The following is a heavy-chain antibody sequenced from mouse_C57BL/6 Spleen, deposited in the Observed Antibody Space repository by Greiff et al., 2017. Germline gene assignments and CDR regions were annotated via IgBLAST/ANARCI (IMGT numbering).Heavy chain of an antibody. V-gene: IGHV1-26*01. CDR1: GYKFTDYY. Sequence: EVQLQQSGPELVKPGASVKISCKASGYKFTDYYMNWVKQSHGKSLEWIGDINPNNGGTSYNQKFKGKATLTVDKSSSTAYMEIRSLTSEDSAVYYCARCGGYYNYFDYWGQGTTLTVSS. CDR2: INPNNGGT. D-gene: IGHD2-12*01. J-gene: IGHJ2*01. CDR3: ARCGGYYNYFDY.